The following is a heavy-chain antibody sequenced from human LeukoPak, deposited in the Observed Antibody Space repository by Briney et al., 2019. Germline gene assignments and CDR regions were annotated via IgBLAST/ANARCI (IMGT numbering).Heavy chain of an antibody. CDR2: IYYSGST. Sequence: SETLSLTCTVSGYSISSGYYWGWIRQPPGKGLEWIGSIYYSGSTYYNPSLKSRVTISVDTSKNQFSLKLSSVTAADTAVYYCATMRTVAGTPPFDYWGQGTLVTVSS. D-gene: IGHD6-19*01. J-gene: IGHJ4*02. CDR3: ATMRTVAGTPPFDY. CDR1: GYSISSGYY. V-gene: IGHV4-38-2*02.